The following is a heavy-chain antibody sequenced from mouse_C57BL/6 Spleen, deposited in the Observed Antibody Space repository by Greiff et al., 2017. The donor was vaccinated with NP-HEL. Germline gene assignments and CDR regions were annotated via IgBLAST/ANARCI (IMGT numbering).Heavy chain of an antibody. CDR3: ARSRTVVHHWYFDV. Sequence: EVKLVESEGGLVQPGSSMKLSCTASGFTFSDYYMAWVRQVPEKGLEWVANINYDGSSTYYLDSLKSRFIISRDNAKNILYLQMSSLKSEDTATYYCARSRTVVHHWYFDVWGTGTTVTVSS. J-gene: IGHJ1*03. V-gene: IGHV5-16*01. D-gene: IGHD1-1*01. CDR2: INYDGSST. CDR1: GFTFSDYY.